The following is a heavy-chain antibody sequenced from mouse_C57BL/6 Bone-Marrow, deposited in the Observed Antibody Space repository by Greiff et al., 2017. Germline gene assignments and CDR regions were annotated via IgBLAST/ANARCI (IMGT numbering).Heavy chain of an antibody. V-gene: IGHV1-64*01. CDR3: ARDIAYYYGFAY. Sequence: QVQLQQPGAELVKPGASVKLSCKASGYTFTSYWMHWVKQRPGQGLEWIGMIHPNSGSTNYNEKFKSKATLTVDKSSSTAYMQLSSLTSEDSAVYYCARDIAYYYGFAYWGQGTLVTVSA. CDR1: GYTFTSYW. CDR2: IHPNSGST. J-gene: IGHJ3*01. D-gene: IGHD1-1*01.